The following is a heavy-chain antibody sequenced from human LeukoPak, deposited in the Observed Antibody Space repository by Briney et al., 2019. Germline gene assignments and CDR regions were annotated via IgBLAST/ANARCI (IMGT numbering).Heavy chain of an antibody. V-gene: IGHV3-7*01. CDR2: IKQDGSEK. Sequence: GGSLRLSCAASGFTFSNYWMSWVRQAPGKGLEWVANIKQDGSEKNYVDSVKGRFTISRDNAKNSLYLQMNSLRAEDTAVYYCARGVGSSLLFDSWGQGTLVTVSS. J-gene: IGHJ4*02. CDR3: ARGVGSSLLFDS. CDR1: GFTFSNYW. D-gene: IGHD6-6*01.